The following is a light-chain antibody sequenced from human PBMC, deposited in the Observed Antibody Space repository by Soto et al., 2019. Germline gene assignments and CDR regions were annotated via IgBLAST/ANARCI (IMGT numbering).Light chain of an antibody. CDR3: NQYPSTRST. J-gene: IGKJ4*01. CDR2: WAS. V-gene: IGKV4-1*01. Sequence: DIVMTHSPEYLAGSLGERATINCKSSQVVLYTPNAKNYLAWYQQKPGQPPRLLIYWASYREPGVPDRFSGSGSGTDLTLTTTSLQVEDVAVYYFNQYPSTRSTYGVGTK. CDR1: QVVLYTPNAKNY.